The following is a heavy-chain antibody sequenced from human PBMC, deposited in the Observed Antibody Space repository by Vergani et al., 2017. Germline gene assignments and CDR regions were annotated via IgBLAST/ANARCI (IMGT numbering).Heavy chain of an antibody. Sequence: QVQLQESGPGLVKPSETLSLTCTVSGGSISSYYWSWIRQPPGKGLEWIGYIYYSGSTNYNPSLKSRVTISVDTSKTQFSLKLRSVPAADTAVSYCARGGEVAARPEYWGQGTLVTVSS. CDR3: ARGGEVAARPEY. CDR1: GGSISSYY. J-gene: IGHJ4*02. CDR2: IYYSGST. V-gene: IGHV4-59*01. D-gene: IGHD6-6*01.